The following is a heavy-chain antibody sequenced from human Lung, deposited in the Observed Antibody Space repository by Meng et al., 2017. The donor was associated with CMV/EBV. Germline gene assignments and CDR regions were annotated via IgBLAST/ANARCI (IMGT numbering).Heavy chain of an antibody. Sequence: TXSLXXAISGDSVSSNSAAWNWIRQSPSRGLEWLGRTYYRSKWYNDYAPSLKGRLTINPDTSKSQFSLQLNSVTPDDTATYFCARDRGSVVVTSGNWFDTWGQGTXVTVSS. D-gene: IGHD2-21*02. V-gene: IGHV6-1*01. CDR3: ARDRGSVVVTSGNWFDT. CDR1: GDSVSSNSAA. CDR2: TYYRSKWYN. J-gene: IGHJ5*02.